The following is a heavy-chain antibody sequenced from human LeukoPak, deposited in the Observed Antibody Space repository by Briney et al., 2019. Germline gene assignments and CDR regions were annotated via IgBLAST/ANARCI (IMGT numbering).Heavy chain of an antibody. CDR1: GYSFTSYW. CDR2: IYPGDSDT. Sequence: GESLKISYKGSGYSFTSYWIGWVRQMPGKGLEWMGIIYPGDSDTRYSPSFQGQVTISADKSISTAYLQWSSLKASDTAMYYCASVTLGDGYTHAFDIWGQGTMVTVSS. V-gene: IGHV5-51*01. CDR3: ASVTLGDGYTHAFDI. J-gene: IGHJ3*02. D-gene: IGHD5-24*01.